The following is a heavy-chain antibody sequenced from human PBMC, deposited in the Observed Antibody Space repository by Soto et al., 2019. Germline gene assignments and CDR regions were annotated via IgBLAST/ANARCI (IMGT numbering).Heavy chain of an antibody. J-gene: IGHJ5*02. CDR2: INARNGNT. Sequence: ASVKVSCKASGYTFTSYAMHWVRQAPGQRLEWMGWINARNGNTKYSQKFQGRVTITRDTSASTAYMELCSLRSEDTAVYYCARVYDFWSGYSAWGQGTLVTVSS. CDR3: ARVYDFWSGYSA. CDR1: GYTFTSYA. V-gene: IGHV1-3*01. D-gene: IGHD3-3*01.